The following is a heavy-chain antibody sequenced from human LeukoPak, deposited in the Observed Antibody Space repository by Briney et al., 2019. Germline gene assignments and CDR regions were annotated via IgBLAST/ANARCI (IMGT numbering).Heavy chain of an antibody. J-gene: IGHJ3*02. CDR1: GFTFTTYG. CDR2: IRYDESNK. Sequence: GGSLRLSCAASGFTFTTYGMHWVRQAPGKGLEWVAFIRYDESNKYYADSVKGRFTISRDNSKNTLYLQMNSLRAEDTAVYYCARYTAMVTVAFDIWGQGTMVTVSS. D-gene: IGHD5-18*01. V-gene: IGHV3-30*02. CDR3: ARYTAMVTVAFDI.